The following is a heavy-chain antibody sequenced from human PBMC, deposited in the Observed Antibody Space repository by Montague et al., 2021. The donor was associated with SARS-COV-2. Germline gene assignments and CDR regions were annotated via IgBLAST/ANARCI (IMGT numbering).Heavy chain of an antibody. CDR2: IDWDDDK. Sequence: PALVKPTQTLTLTCTFSGFSLSTSGMCVSWIRQPPGKALEWLARIDWDDDKYYCTSLKTRLTISKDTSKNQVVLTMTNMDPVDTATYYCARTYYGGRPFDYWGQGTLVTVSS. V-gene: IGHV2-70*11. D-gene: IGHD4-23*01. CDR3: ARTYYGGRPFDY. J-gene: IGHJ4*02. CDR1: GFSLSTSGMC.